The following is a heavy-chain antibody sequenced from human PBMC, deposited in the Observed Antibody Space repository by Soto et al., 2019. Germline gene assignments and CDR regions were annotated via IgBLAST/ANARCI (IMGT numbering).Heavy chain of an antibody. J-gene: IGHJ6*02. CDR2: IIPIFGTA. V-gene: IGHV1-69*06. Sequence: QVQLVQSGAEVQKPGSSVKVFCKASGGTFSSYAISWVRQAPGQGLEWMGGIIPIFGTANYAQKFQGRVTITADKSTSTAYMELSSLRSEDTAVYYCAMPLVVVPAAIWGTLYGMDVWGQGTTVTVSS. CDR3: AMPLVVVPAAIWGTLYGMDV. CDR1: GGTFSSYA. D-gene: IGHD2-2*02.